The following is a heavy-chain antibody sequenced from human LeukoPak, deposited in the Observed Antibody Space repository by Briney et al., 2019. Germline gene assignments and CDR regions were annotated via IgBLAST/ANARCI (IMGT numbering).Heavy chain of an antibody. CDR3: ASEKNYGDKYFDS. Sequence: ASVKVSCRPSGDTFRIHYLHWVRQAPAQGLEWMGIINRGDGITAHAQRFQGRVTLTRDTSTSTVYMELSSLRSEDTPIYYCASEKNYGDKYFDSWGQGTVVTVSS. CDR2: INRGDGIT. V-gene: IGHV1-46*01. CDR1: GDTFRIHY. J-gene: IGHJ4*02. D-gene: IGHD4-17*01.